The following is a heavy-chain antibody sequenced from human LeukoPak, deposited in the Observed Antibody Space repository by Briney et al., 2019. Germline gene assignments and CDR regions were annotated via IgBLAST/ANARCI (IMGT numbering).Heavy chain of an antibody. CDR1: GFTFGDYA. V-gene: IGHV3-49*03. CDR3: TRKAMVTKIAWFDP. CDR2: IRSKAYGGTT. J-gene: IGHJ5*02. Sequence: GGSLRLSCTASGFTFGDYAMSWFRQAPGKGLEWVGFIRSKAYGGTTEYAASVKGRFTISRDDSKNIAYLQMNSLKTEDTAVYYCTRKAMVTKIAWFDPWGQGTLVTVSS. D-gene: IGHD5-18*01.